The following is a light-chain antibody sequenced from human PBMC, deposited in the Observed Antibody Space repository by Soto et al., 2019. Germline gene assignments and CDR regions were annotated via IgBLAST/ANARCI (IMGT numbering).Light chain of an antibody. Sequence: DIQMTQSPSSLSASVGDRVTITCRASQSISSYLNWYQQKPGKAPKLLIYAASSLQSGVPSSFSGSGSGTDFTLTISSLQPEDFATYYCQQSYRTSFTFGPGTKVDIK. J-gene: IGKJ3*01. CDR3: QQSYRTSFT. V-gene: IGKV1-39*01. CDR2: AAS. CDR1: QSISSY.